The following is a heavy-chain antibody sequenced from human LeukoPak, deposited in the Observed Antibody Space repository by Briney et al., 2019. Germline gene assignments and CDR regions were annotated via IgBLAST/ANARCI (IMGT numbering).Heavy chain of an antibody. CDR2: IGVSGAAT. Sequence: GESLRLSCAASGFTFSSYAMTWVRQAPGKGLEWVSAIGVSGAATYYADSVKGRFTISRDNAKNTLYLQMNSLRAEDTAVYYCARDRGPDYWGQGTLITVSS. V-gene: IGHV3-23*01. CDR1: GFTFSSYA. CDR3: ARDRGPDY. J-gene: IGHJ4*02.